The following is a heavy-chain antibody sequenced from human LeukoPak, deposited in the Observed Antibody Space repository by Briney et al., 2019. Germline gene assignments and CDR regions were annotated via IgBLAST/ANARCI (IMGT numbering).Heavy chain of an antibody. CDR3: AGAPKQHYIDY. CDR1: SGSITSYY. CDR2: IYYTGTA. Sequence: SETLSLTCSVSSGSITSYYWKWIRQSPGKGLEYIGHIYYTGTADYNPSLKSRVTMSVDTSKNQFSLRLMSVTASDTAVYFCAGAPKQHYIDYWGQGTLVAVSS. J-gene: IGHJ4*02. V-gene: IGHV4-59*01.